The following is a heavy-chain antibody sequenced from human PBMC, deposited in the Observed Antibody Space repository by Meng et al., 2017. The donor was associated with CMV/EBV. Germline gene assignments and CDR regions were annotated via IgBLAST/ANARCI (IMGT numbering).Heavy chain of an antibody. CDR3: ARDHYDY. D-gene: IGHD1-26*01. V-gene: IGHV3-30*03. CDR2: ISSDGKKK. J-gene: IGHJ4*02. Sequence: GESLKISCGASGFTFYRYVLYWVRPTPGKGLEWVGVISSDGKKKSYADSVKGRINISRDNSKNTLYLQMNSLRAEDTAVYYCARDHYDYWGQGTLVTVSS. CDR1: GFTFYRYV.